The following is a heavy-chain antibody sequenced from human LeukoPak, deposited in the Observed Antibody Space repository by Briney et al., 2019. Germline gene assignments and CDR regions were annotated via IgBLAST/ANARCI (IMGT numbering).Heavy chain of an antibody. Sequence: SSETLSLTCTVSGGSISSYYWSWIRQPPGKGLEWIGYIYYSGSTNYNPSLKSRVTISVDTSKNQFSLKLSSVTAADTAVYYCARVGSDTAMADWGQGTLVTVSS. D-gene: IGHD5-18*01. J-gene: IGHJ4*02. V-gene: IGHV4-59*01. CDR2: IYYSGST. CDR3: ARVGSDTAMAD. CDR1: GGSISSYY.